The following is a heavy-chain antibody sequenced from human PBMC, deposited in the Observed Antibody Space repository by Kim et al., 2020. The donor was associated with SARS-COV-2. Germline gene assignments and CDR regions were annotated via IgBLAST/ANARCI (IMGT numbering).Heavy chain of an antibody. D-gene: IGHD4-4*01. V-gene: IGHV4-4*02. CDR2: IYHSGST. CDR1: GGSISSSNW. CDR3: ARDTIVYSNYCYGMDI. J-gene: IGHJ6*02. Sequence: SETLSLTCAVSGGSISSSNWWSWVRQPPGKGLEWIGEIYHSGSTNYKPSLKSRVTISVDKSKNQFSLKLSSVTAADTAVYYCARDTIVYSNYCYGMDIWGQRTSVTVSS.